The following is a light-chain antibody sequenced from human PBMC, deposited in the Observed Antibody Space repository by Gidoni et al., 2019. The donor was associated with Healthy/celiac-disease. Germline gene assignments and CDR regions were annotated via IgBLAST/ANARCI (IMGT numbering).Light chain of an antibody. J-gene: IGKJ2*04. Sequence: DIKMTQKPSTLSASVGDRVTITCRARQSTSSGLAWYQQKPGKAPKLLIYKASSLESRVPSRFSCSGSGTEFTLTISSLQPDDFATYHCQQYNSYPWCSFGHGTKLEIK. V-gene: IGKV1-5*03. CDR2: KAS. CDR1: QSTSSG. CDR3: QQYNSYPWCS.